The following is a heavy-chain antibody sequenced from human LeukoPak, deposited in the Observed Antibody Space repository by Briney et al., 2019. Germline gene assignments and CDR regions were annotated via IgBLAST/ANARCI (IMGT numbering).Heavy chain of an antibody. CDR3: ARDVEPRWGGYEDY. J-gene: IGHJ4*02. D-gene: IGHD5-12*01. Sequence: ASVKVSCKVSGYTLTELSMHWVRQAPGKGLEWMGGFDPEDGETIYAQKFQGRITMTEDTSTSTAYMELRSLRSDDTAVYYCARDVEPRWGGYEDYWGQGTLVTVSS. CDR2: FDPEDGET. V-gene: IGHV1-24*01. CDR1: GYTLTELS.